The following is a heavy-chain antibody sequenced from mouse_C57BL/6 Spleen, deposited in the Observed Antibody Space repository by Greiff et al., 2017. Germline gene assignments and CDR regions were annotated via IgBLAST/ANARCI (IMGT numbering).Heavy chain of an antibody. CDR3: ARGGGTTFDY. Sequence: QVQLQQPGPELVKPGASVKLSCKASGYTFTSYWMNWVKQRPGQGLEWIGYINPRNGGTNYNEKFKSKATLTVDKSSSTAYMKPSSLASEDSAVYYCARGGGTTFDYWGQGTTLTVSS. CDR1: GYTFTSYW. CDR2: INPRNGGT. V-gene: IGHV1-53*01. J-gene: IGHJ2*01. D-gene: IGHD1-1*01.